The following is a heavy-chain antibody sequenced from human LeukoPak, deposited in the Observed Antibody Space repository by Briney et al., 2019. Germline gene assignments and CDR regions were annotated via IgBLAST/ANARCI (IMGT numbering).Heavy chain of an antibody. J-gene: IGHJ4*02. V-gene: IGHV3-48*02. Sequence: GGSLRLSCAASGFTFSSYSMNWVRHAPGKGLEEVSYISSSSSTIYYADSVKGRFTISRDNAKNSLCLQMNSLRDEDTAVYYCARATLDDTRLLGYWGQGTLVTVSS. CDR2: ISSSSSTI. CDR3: ARATLDDTRLLGY. CDR1: GFTFSSYS.